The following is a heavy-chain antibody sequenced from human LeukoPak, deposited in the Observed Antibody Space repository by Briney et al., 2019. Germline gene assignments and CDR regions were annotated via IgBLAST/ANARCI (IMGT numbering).Heavy chain of an antibody. V-gene: IGHV1-18*01. CDR2: ISAYNGNT. CDR1: GYTFTSYG. J-gene: IGHJ6*02. D-gene: IGHD2-2*01. CDR3: AREKATSDYYGMDV. Sequence: ASVKVSCKASGYTFTSYGISWVRQAPGQGLEWMGWISAYNGNTNYAQKLQGRVTMTTDTSTSTAYMELRSLRSDDTAVYYCAREKATSDYYGMDVWGQGTTVTVSS.